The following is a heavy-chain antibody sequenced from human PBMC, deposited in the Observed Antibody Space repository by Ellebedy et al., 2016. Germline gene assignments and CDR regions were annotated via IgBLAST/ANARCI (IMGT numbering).Heavy chain of an antibody. Sequence: SETLSLXCTVSGGSISSYYWSWIRQPPGKGLEWIGYIYYSGSTYYNPSLKSRVTISVDTSKNQFSLKLSSVTAADTAVYYCARVGGWRNPLFDYWGQGTLVTVSS. V-gene: IGHV4-59*08. D-gene: IGHD3-16*01. J-gene: IGHJ4*02. CDR2: IYYSGST. CDR1: GGSISSYY. CDR3: ARVGGWRNPLFDY.